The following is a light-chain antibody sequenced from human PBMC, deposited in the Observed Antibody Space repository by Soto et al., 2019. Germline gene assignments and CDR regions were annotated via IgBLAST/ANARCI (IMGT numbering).Light chain of an antibody. CDR3: HQYNNWTTLN. CDR2: GAS. V-gene: IGKV3-15*01. J-gene: IGKJ4*01. CDR1: QSVSSN. Sequence: EIVMTQSPATLSVSPGERATLSCRASQSVSSNLAWYQQKPGQAPRLLIYGASTRATGIPARFSGSGSGTEFTLTLSSLQSEDFAVYSCHQYNNWTTLNLGRGTKVEIK.